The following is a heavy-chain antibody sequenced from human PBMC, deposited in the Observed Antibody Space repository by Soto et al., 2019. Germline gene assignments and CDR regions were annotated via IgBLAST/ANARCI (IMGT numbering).Heavy chain of an antibody. Sequence: GGSLRLSCAASGFTFSSYSMNWVRQAPGKGLEWVSSISSSSSYIYYADSVKGRFTISRDNAKNSLYLQMNSLRAEDTAVYYCARDDPKPLWFGALKGSNFDYWGQGTLVTVSS. CDR3: ARDDPKPLWFGALKGSNFDY. CDR1: GFTFSSYS. V-gene: IGHV3-21*01. CDR2: ISSSSSYI. D-gene: IGHD3-10*01. J-gene: IGHJ4*02.